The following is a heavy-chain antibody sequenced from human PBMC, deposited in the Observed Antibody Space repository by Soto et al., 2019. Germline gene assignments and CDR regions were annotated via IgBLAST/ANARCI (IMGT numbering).Heavy chain of an antibody. V-gene: IGHV1-69*13. Sequence: SVKVSCKASGYTFTGYYMHWVRQAPGQGLEWMGWIIPIFGCANYAQKFQGRVTITADESTSTAYIELSSLRSEDTAVYYCARDPHSSSRSRGDWYFDLWGRGTLVTVSS. CDR2: IIPIFGCA. CDR3: ARDPHSSSRSRGDWYFDL. D-gene: IGHD6-6*01. J-gene: IGHJ2*01. CDR1: GYTFTGYY.